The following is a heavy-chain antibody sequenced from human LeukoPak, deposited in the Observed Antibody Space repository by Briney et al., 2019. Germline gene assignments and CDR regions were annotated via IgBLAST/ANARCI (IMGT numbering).Heavy chain of an antibody. V-gene: IGHV1-46*01. CDR3: ARVSWSDRSYSSSWYYFDY. J-gene: IGHJ4*02. CDR1: GYTFTSYY. CDR2: INPSGGST. Sequence: GASVKVSCKASGYTFTSYYMHWVRQAPGQGLEWMGIINPSGGSTSYAQKFQGGVTMTRDMSTSTVYMELSSLRSEDTAVYYCARVSWSDRSYSSSWYYFDYWGQGTLVTVSS. D-gene: IGHD6-13*01.